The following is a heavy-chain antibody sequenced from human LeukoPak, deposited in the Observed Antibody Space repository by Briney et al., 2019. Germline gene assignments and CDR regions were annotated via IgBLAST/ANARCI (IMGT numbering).Heavy chain of an antibody. CDR2: ISSSSSYI. V-gene: IGHV3-21*01. Sequence: PGGSLRLSCAASGFTFSSYSMNWVRQAPGKGLEWVSSISSSSSYIYYADSAKGRFTISRDNAKNSLYLQMNSLRAEDTAVYYCARGNTDIRAAPDAFDIWGQGTMVTVSS. CDR3: ARGNTDIRAAPDAFDI. J-gene: IGHJ3*02. D-gene: IGHD2-15*01. CDR1: GFTFSSYS.